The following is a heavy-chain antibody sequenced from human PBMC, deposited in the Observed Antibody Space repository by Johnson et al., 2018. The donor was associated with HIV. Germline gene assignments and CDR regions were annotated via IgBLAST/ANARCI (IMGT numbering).Heavy chain of an antibody. CDR1: GFTFSNAW. CDR3: ARGGYTSAFDI. V-gene: IGHV3-15*01. J-gene: IGHJ3*02. CDR2: IKSKTDGGTT. D-gene: IGHD3-16*01. Sequence: VQLVESGGGLVKPGGSLRLSCAASGFTFSNAWMSWVRQAPGKGLEWVGRIKSKTDGGTTDYAAPVKGRFTISRDNAKNSLYLQMNSLRAGDTAVYYCARGGYTSAFDIWGQGTMVTVSS.